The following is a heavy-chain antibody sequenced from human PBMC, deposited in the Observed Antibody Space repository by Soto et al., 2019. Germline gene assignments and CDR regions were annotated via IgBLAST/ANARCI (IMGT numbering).Heavy chain of an antibody. CDR3: ARGVAGTSPFDP. J-gene: IGHJ5*02. Sequence: ASVKVSCKASGGTFSSYAISWVRQAPGQGLEWMGGIIPIFGTANYAQKFQGRVTITADESTSTAYMELSSLRSEDTAVYYCARGVAGTSPFDPWGQGTLVTVSS. CDR1: GGTFSSYA. D-gene: IGHD6-19*01. CDR2: IIPIFGTA. V-gene: IGHV1-69*13.